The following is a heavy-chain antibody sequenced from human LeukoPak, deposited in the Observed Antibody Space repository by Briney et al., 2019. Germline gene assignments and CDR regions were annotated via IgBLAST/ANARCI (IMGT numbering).Heavy chain of an antibody. D-gene: IGHD7-27*01. CDR2: MYYSGST. V-gene: IGHV4-59*01. CDR1: GGSISSYY. Sequence: SETLSLTGTVSGGSISSYYWSWIRQPPGKGLEWIGYMYYSGSTNYNPSLKSRVTISVDTSKNQFSLKLSSVTAADTAVYYCARAGANWGYYFDYWGQGTLVTVSS. CDR3: ARAGANWGYYFDY. J-gene: IGHJ4*02.